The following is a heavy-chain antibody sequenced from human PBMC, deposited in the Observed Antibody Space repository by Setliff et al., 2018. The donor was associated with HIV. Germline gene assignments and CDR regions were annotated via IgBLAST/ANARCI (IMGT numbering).Heavy chain of an antibody. CDR1: GFSLNTPGLG. J-gene: IGHJ4*02. CDR2: IYWNNDK. CDR3: AHRPLSADDFDY. V-gene: IGHV2-5*01. Sequence: SGPTLVNPTQTLTLTCTFSGFSLNTPGLGVGWIRQPPGEALEWLALIYWNNDKRYNPSLGSRLSITKDTSKNLVVLVMTNMDAVDTATYYCAHRPLSADDFDYWGQGAQVTVSS.